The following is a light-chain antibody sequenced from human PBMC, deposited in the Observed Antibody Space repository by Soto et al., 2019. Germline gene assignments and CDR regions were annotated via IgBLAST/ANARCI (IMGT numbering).Light chain of an antibody. CDR2: SVS. V-gene: IGLV2-11*01. Sequence: QSVLAQPRSVSGSPGQSVTISCTGTSSDVGGHNYVSWYQQHPGKAPKLLISSVSKRPSGGPDRFSGSKSGNTASLTISGLQAEDEADYYCCSYAGSYTYVFGTGTKVTVL. CDR1: SSDVGGHNY. J-gene: IGLJ1*01. CDR3: CSYAGSYTYV.